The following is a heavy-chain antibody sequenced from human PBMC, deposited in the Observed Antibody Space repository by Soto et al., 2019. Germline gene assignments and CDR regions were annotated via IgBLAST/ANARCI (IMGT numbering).Heavy chain of an antibody. CDR2: INPNSGGT. CDR3: ATTGNTYGLRLFDS. V-gene: IGHV1-2*02. Sequence: GASVKVSCKASGYTFTGYSIHWLRQAPGQGLEWMGWINPNSGGTNFARSFLGRVTMTRDTSISTAYMELSRLTSDDTAVYYCATTGNTYGLRLFDSWGQGTLVTVSS. J-gene: IGHJ4*02. D-gene: IGHD5-18*01. CDR1: GYTFTGYS.